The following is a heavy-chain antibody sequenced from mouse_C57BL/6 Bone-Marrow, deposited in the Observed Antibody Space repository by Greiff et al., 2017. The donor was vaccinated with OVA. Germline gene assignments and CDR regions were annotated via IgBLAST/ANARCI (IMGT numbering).Heavy chain of an antibody. CDR1: GYTFTSYW. Sequence: QVQLQQPGAELVKPGASVKLSCKASGYTFTSYWMQWVKQRPGQGLAWIGEIDPSDSYTNYNHKFKGKATLTVDTSSSTAYMQLSSLTSEDSAVYYCARSGIYYGNYNYWGQGTTLTVSS. CDR3: ARSGIYYGNYNY. CDR2: IDPSDSYT. J-gene: IGHJ2*01. D-gene: IGHD2-1*01. V-gene: IGHV1-50*01.